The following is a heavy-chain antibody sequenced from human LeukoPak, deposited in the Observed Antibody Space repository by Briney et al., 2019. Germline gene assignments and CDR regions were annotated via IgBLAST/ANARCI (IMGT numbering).Heavy chain of an antibody. CDR2: IYFSGST. CDR1: GDSISNYY. V-gene: IGHV4-59*01. CDR3: ATTLGSGTHYKH. J-gene: IGHJ4*02. Sequence: PSETLSLTCTVSGDSISNYYWGWIRQPPGRGLEWIGYIYFSGSTNYDPSLKSRVTISIDTSKKQFSLNLSSVTAADTAVYYCATTLGSGTHYKHWGLGTLVTVSS. D-gene: IGHD3-10*01.